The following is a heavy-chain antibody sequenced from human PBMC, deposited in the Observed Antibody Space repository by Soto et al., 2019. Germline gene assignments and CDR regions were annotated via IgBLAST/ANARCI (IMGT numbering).Heavy chain of an antibody. V-gene: IGHV1-18*01. Sequence: ARGQGLEWMGWISAYNGNTNYAQKLQGRVTMTTDTSTSTAYMELRSLRSDDTAVYYCARVVVHGTTSGGMDVWGQGTTVTVSS. J-gene: IGHJ6*02. CDR2: ISAYNGNT. D-gene: IGHD1-1*01. CDR3: ARVVVHGTTSGGMDV.